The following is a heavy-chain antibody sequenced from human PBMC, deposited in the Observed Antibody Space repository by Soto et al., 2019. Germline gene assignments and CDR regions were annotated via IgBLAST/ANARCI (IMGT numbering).Heavy chain of an antibody. V-gene: IGHV3-30-3*01. Sequence: QVQLVESGGGVVQPGGSLRLSCAASGFTFSDYALHWVRQAPGKGLEWVTVISSDGGNRYYADSVKGRFTISRDNAKNSLYLQMNSLRAEDTAVYYCARTQTIYDFWSGYYRPYGMDVWGQGTTVTVSS. D-gene: IGHD3-3*01. CDR3: ARTQTIYDFWSGYYRPYGMDV. CDR2: ISSDGGNR. CDR1: GFTFSDYA. J-gene: IGHJ6*02.